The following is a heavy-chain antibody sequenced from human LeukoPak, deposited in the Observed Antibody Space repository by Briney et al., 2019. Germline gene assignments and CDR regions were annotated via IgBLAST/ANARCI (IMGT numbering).Heavy chain of an antibody. CDR2: IKQDGTEK. J-gene: IGHJ4*02. D-gene: IGHD1-26*01. Sequence: GGSLRLSCAASGFTFSSCWMTWVRQAPGKGLEWVANIKQDGTEKYYVDSVKGRFSISRDNAKNSVYLQMNSLRAEDTAVYYCARLMGERSLFDYWGQGVLVTVSS. CDR3: ARLMGERSLFDY. CDR1: GFTFSSCW. V-gene: IGHV3-7*02.